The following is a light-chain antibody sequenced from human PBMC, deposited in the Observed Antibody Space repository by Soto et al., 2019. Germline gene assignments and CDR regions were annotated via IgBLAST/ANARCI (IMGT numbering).Light chain of an antibody. Sequence: EIVLTQSPGTLPLSPGERATLSCRASQSVSSSYLAWYQQKPGQAPRLLIYGASSRATVIPDRFSGSGSWTDFTLTISRVEPEDFAVYSCQPYGSSRLFTFGQGTRLQIK. J-gene: IGKJ5*01. CDR3: QPYGSSRLFT. CDR2: GAS. V-gene: IGKV3-20*01. CDR1: QSVSSSY.